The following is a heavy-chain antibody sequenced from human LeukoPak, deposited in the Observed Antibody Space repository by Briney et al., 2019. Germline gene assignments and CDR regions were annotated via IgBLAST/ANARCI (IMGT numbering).Heavy chain of an antibody. Sequence: ASVKVSCKASGYTFTGYYMHWVRQAPGQGLEWMGWINPNSGGTNYAQKFQGRVTMTRDTSISTAYMELSRLRSDDTAVYYCARVQAMIVVASYHFDYWGQGTLVTVSS. CDR2: INPNSGGT. J-gene: IGHJ4*02. CDR3: ARVQAMIVVASYHFDY. D-gene: IGHD3-22*01. V-gene: IGHV1-2*02. CDR1: GYTFTGYY.